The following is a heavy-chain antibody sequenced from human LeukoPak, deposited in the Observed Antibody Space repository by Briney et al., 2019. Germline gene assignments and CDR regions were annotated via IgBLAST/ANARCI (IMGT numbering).Heavy chain of an antibody. D-gene: IGHD2-2*01. CDR2: ISDSGHAT. J-gene: IGHJ3*01. Sequence: GGSLRLSCAASGFTFSDYYMSWVRQAPGRGLEWVAGISDSGHATYYSDSVKGRFTISRDDSKNTLYLQMNSLTAEDTAVYYCAKDRRTLDAFDLWGQGTMVTVSS. V-gene: IGHV3-23*01. CDR3: AKDRRTLDAFDL. CDR1: GFTFSDYY.